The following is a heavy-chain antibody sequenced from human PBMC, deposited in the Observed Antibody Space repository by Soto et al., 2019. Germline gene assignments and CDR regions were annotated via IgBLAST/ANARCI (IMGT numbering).Heavy chain of an antibody. J-gene: IGHJ4*02. D-gene: IGHD6-19*01. CDR1: GYTFTSYG. V-gene: IGHV1-18*01. Sequence: GXSVKVSCKASGYTFTSYGISLLRHTPGQGLEWMGWISAYNGNTNYARKLQGRVTMTTDTSTSTAYMELRSLRSDDTAVYYCARDWGIAVADNTRGGIFDYWGQGTLVNVSS. CDR3: ARDWGIAVADNTRGGIFDY. CDR2: ISAYNGNT.